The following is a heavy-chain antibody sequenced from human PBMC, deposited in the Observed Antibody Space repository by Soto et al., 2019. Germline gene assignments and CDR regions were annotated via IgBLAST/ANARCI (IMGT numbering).Heavy chain of an antibody. CDR1: GFTFSSYW. Sequence: GGSLRLSCAASGFTFSSYWMSWVRQAPGKGLEWVANIKQDGSEKYYVDSVKGRFTISRDNAKNSLYLQMNSLRAEDTAVYYCASPPGISHRYYYYYYYMDVWGKGTTVTVSS. J-gene: IGHJ6*03. V-gene: IGHV3-7*01. D-gene: IGHD2-21*01. CDR2: IKQDGSEK. CDR3: ASPPGISHRYYYYYYYMDV.